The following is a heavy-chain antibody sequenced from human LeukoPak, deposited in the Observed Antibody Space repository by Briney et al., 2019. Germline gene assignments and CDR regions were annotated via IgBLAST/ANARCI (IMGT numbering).Heavy chain of an antibody. CDR2: INPSGGST. V-gene: IGHV1-46*01. CDR3: ARGGVSYYDFWSGSSFDAFDI. Sequence: ASVKVSCKASGYTFTSYYMHWVRQAPGQGLEWMGIINPSGGSTSYAQKFQGRVTMTRDTSTSTVYMELSSLRSEDTAVYYCARGGVSYYDFWSGSSFDAFDIWGQGTMVTVSS. D-gene: IGHD3-3*01. CDR1: GYTFTSYY. J-gene: IGHJ3*02.